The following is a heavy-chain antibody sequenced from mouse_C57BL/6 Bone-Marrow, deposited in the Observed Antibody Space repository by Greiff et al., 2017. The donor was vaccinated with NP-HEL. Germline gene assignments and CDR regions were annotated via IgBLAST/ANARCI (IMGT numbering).Heavy chain of an antibody. D-gene: IGHD2-4*01. CDR2: IDPANGNT. V-gene: IGHV14-3*01. CDR1: GFNIKNTY. CDR3: ARGDYDRGYFDY. J-gene: IGHJ2*01. Sequence: VQLKESVAELVRPGASVKLSCTASGFNIKNTYMHWVKQRPEQGLEWIGRIDPANGNTKYVPKFQGKATITADTSSNTAYLQLSSLTSEDTAIYYCARGDYDRGYFDYWGQGTTLTVSS.